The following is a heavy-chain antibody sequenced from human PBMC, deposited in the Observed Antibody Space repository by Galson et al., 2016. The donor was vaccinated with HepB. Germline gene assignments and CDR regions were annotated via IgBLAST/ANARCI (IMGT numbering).Heavy chain of an antibody. Sequence: SETLSLTCTVSGDSISTPHWWSWVRQPPGKGLEWIGEIHQSGTTNYHPSLMSRVAMSIDQSKDQLSLVLTSVRAADTAVYFCARHFPGGITRGLDYWGRGALVTGSS. CDR1: GDSISTPHW. V-gene: IGHV4-4*02. D-gene: IGHD1-14*01. J-gene: IGHJ4*02. CDR2: IHQSGTT. CDR3: ARHFPGGITRGLDY.